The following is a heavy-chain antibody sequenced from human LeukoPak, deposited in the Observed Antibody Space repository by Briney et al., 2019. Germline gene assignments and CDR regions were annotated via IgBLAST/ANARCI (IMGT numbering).Heavy chain of an antibody. CDR1: GFTFSSYW. J-gene: IGHJ4*02. V-gene: IGHV3-74*01. CDR3: ARVYYDILTGYPYYFDY. CDR2: INSDGSST. Sequence: RPGGSLRLSCAASGFTFSSYWMHWVRQAPGKGLVWVSRINSDGSSTSYADSVKGRFTISRDNAKNTLYLQMNSLRAEDTAVYYCARVYYDILTGYPYYFDYWGRGTLVTVSS. D-gene: IGHD3-9*01.